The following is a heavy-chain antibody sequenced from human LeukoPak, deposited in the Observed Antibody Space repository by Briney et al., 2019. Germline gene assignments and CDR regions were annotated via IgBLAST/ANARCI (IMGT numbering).Heavy chain of an antibody. CDR2: IWYDGSNK. J-gene: IGHJ4*02. V-gene: IGHV3-33*01. CDR3: ARVYSSGSNDDY. CDR1: GFTFSSYG. Sequence: PGGSLRLSCAASGFTFSSYGMHWVRQAPGKGLEWVAVIWYDGSNKYYADSVKGRFTISRDNSKNSLYLQMNSLRAEDTAVYYCARVYSSGSNDDYWGRGTLVTVSS. D-gene: IGHD6-19*01.